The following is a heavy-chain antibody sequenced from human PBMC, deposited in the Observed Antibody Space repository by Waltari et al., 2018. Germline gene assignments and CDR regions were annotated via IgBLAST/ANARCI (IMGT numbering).Heavy chain of an antibody. CDR3: ARGGYYDSSGYYYADY. CDR2: IKPNSGGT. V-gene: IGHV1-2*02. J-gene: IGHJ4*02. Sequence: QVQLVQSGAEVKKPGASVKVSCKASGYTFTGYYMHWVRQAPGQGLEWMGWIKPNSGGTNYAKKFQGRVTMTRDTSISTAYMELSRLRSDDTAVYYCARGGYYDSSGYYYADYWGQGTLVTVSS. CDR1: GYTFTGYY. D-gene: IGHD3-22*01.